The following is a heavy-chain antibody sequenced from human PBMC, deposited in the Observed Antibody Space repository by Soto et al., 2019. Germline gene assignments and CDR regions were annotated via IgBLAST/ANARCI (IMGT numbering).Heavy chain of an antibody. CDR2: IKGDGSEK. V-gene: IGHV3-7*01. Sequence: EVQLVESGGGLVQPGGSLRLSCAASTFTFSAYWMTWVRQAPGKGLEWVANIKGDGSEKYYVDSVKGRFTISRDNAKDSLYLQMNSLRAEDTAVYYCVISYHYYDFWGGGSRGGYFYGMDVWGQGTTVTVSS. D-gene: IGHD3-3*01. J-gene: IGHJ6*02. CDR3: VISYHYYDFWGGGSRGGYFYGMDV. CDR1: TFTFSAYW.